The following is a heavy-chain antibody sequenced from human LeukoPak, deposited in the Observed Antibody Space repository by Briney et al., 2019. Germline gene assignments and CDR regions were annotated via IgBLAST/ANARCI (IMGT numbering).Heavy chain of an antibody. Sequence: SETLSLTCTVSGGSISSSSYYWGLIRQPPGKGLEWIGSIYYSGSTYYNPSLKSRVTISVDTSKNQFSLKLSSVTAADTAVYYCARQFGESALFDYWGQGTLVTVSS. D-gene: IGHD3-10*01. J-gene: IGHJ4*02. CDR2: IYYSGST. V-gene: IGHV4-39*01. CDR1: GGSISSSSYY. CDR3: ARQFGESALFDY.